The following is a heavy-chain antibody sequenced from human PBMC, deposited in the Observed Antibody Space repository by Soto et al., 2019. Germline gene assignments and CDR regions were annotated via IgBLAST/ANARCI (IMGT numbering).Heavy chain of an antibody. CDR1: CYTFTSYG. Sequence: ASVKVSCKASCYTFTSYGIRWGRQAPGQGLEWMGWISAYNGDTNYAQKLQGRVTMTTDTSTNTAYMELRSLRSDDTAVYFCARDRYSSSWYYYGMDVWGQGTTVTVSS. CDR3: ARDRYSSSWYYYGMDV. V-gene: IGHV1-18*01. D-gene: IGHD6-13*01. CDR2: ISAYNGDT. J-gene: IGHJ6*02.